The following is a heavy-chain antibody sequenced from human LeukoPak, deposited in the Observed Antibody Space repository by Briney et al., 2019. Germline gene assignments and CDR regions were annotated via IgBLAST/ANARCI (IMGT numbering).Heavy chain of an antibody. D-gene: IGHD1/OR15-1a*01. J-gene: IGHJ4*02. CDR1: GFIFNNYA. CDR2: ISWNSGSI. CDR3: ARTDRTNNGPRE. Sequence: PGGSLRLSCAGSGFIFNNYAMHWVRQPPGKGLEWVSGISWNSGSIDYADSVKGRFTISRDNAMNSLCLQMNSLKAEDTAVYYCARTDRTNNGPREWGQGTLVTVSS. V-gene: IGHV3-9*01.